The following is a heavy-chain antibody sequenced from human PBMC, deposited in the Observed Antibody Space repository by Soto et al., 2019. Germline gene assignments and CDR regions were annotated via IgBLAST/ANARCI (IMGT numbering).Heavy chain of an antibody. V-gene: IGHV1-69*01. Sequence: QVQLVQSGAEVKKPGSSVKVSCKASGGTFSSYAISWVRQAPGQGLEWMGGIIPIFGPANYAQKFQGRVTITADESTSTAYMELSSLRSEDTAVYYCAREASHYDILTGYRYYYGMDVWGQGTTVTVSS. J-gene: IGHJ6*02. D-gene: IGHD3-9*01. CDR1: GGTFSSYA. CDR2: IIPIFGPA. CDR3: AREASHYDILTGYRYYYGMDV.